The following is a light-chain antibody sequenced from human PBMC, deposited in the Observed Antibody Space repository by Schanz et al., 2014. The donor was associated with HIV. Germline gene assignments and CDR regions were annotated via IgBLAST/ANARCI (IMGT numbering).Light chain of an antibody. CDR1: QGMSND. J-gene: IGKJ4*01. Sequence: DIQLTQSPSSLSASVGDRVTITCRASQGMSNDLAWYQQKPGKVPKLLSYAASTLQSGVPSRFSGSGSGTDFTLTISSLQPEDVATYYCQHFKGFPLTFGGGTTVEIK. CDR3: QHFKGFPLT. CDR2: AAS. V-gene: IGKV1-27*01.